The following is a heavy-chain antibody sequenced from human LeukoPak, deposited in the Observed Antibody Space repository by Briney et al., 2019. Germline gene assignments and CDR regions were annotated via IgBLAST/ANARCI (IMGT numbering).Heavy chain of an antibody. CDR3: ARVGYSSSWYFFDY. Sequence: SETLSLTCTVSGGSISSYYWSWIRQPPGKGLEWIGYIYYSGSTNYNPSLKSRVTISVDTSKNQFSLKLSSVTAADTAVYYGARVGYSSSWYFFDYWGQGTLVTVSS. V-gene: IGHV4-59*01. J-gene: IGHJ4*02. D-gene: IGHD6-13*01. CDR2: IYYSGST. CDR1: GGSISSYY.